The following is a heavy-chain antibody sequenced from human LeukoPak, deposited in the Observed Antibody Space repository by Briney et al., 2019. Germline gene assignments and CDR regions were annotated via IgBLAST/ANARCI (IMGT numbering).Heavy chain of an antibody. D-gene: IGHD6-19*01. CDR1: GYSFTSYW. CDR2: IYPGDSDT. J-gene: IGHJ4*02. CDR3: ARHWEGPLAYSSGWYEIDY. Sequence: GESLKISCKGSGYSFTSYWIGWVRQMPGKGLEWMGIIYPGDSDTRYSPSFQGQVTISADKSISTAYLQWSSLKASDTAMYYCARHWEGPLAYSSGWYEIDYWGQGTQVTVSS. V-gene: IGHV5-51*01.